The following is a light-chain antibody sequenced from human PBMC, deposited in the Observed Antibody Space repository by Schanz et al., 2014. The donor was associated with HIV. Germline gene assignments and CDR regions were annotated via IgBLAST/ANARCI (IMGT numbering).Light chain of an antibody. CDR1: QSVSSNF. V-gene: IGKV3-20*01. CDR2: GAS. J-gene: IGKJ3*01. Sequence: EIVLTQSPGTLSLSLGERATLSCRASQSVSSNFLAWYQQKPNQAPRLLIYGASTRATGIPARFSGSGSGTEFTLTISRLEPEDFAVYYCQQYGSSFGPGTKVEIK. CDR3: QQYGSS.